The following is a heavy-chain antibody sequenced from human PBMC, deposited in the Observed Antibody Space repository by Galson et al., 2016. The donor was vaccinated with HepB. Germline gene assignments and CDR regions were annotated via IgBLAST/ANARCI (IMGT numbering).Heavy chain of an antibody. D-gene: IGHD3-10*01. CDR1: GGSISSSNW. CDR2: IYHGGST. J-gene: IGHJ4*02. CDR3: ARVGFYGSGNYFDY. V-gene: IGHV4-4*02. Sequence: ETLSLTCVVSGGSISSSNWWSWVRQPPGRGLEWIGKIYHGGSTNYNPSLKSRVTNSVDKSKNLFSLKMSSVTAADTAVYYCARVGFYGSGNYFDYWGQGTLVTVSA.